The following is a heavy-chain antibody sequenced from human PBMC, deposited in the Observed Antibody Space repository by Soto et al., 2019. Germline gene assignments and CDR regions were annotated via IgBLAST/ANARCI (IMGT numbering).Heavy chain of an antibody. D-gene: IGHD2-15*01. J-gene: IGHJ5*02. CDR2: ISAYNGNT. CDR3: ARGYCSGGSCYFNNWFDP. CDR1: GYTFTSYG. Sequence: ASVKVSCKASGYTFTSYGISWVRQAPGQGLEWMGWISAYNGNTNYAQKLQGRVTMTTDTSTSTAYMELRSLRSDDTAVYYCARGYCSGGSCYFNNWFDPWGQGTLVTV. V-gene: IGHV1-18*01.